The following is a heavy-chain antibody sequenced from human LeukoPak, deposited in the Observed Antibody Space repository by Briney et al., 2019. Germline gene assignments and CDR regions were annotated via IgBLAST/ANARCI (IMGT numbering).Heavy chain of an antibody. CDR2: ISYDGSNK. CDR1: GFTFSSYA. Sequence: GGSLRLSCAASGFTFSSYAMHWVRQAPGKGLEWVAVISYDGSNKYYADSVKGRFTISRDNSKNTLYLQMNSLRAEDTAVYYCARAHTYYDSSGYYYILDYWGQGTLVTVSS. CDR3: ARAHTYYDSSGYYYILDY. V-gene: IGHV3-30-3*01. D-gene: IGHD3-22*01. J-gene: IGHJ4*02.